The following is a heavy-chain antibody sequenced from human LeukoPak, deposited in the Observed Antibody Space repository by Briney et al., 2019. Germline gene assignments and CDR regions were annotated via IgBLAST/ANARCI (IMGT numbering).Heavy chain of an antibody. CDR3: ARVYCSSTSCYGGYYFDY. CDR1: GGSISSYY. D-gene: IGHD2-2*01. V-gene: IGHV4-59*01. CDR2: IYYSGST. Sequence: SETLSLTCTVSGGSISSYYWSWLRQPPGKGLEWIGYIYYSGSTNFNPSLKSRVTISVDTSKNQFSLKLSSVTAADTAVYYCARVYCSSTSCYGGYYFDYWGQGTLVTVSS. J-gene: IGHJ4*02.